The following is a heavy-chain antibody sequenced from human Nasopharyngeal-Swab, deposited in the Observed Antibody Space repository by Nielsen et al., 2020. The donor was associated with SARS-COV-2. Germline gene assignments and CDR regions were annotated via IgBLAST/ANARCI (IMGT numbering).Heavy chain of an antibody. J-gene: IGHJ6*03. V-gene: IGHV3-7*03. CDR2: IKQDGSEK. D-gene: IGHD6-19*01. CDR1: GFTFSSYW. CDR3: AGVRVAGAYCYYYYMDV. Sequence: SLKISCAASGFTFSSYWMSWVRQAPGKGLEWVANIKQDGSEKYHVDSVKCRFTISRDNAKNSLYLQMNSLRAEDTAVDYCAGVRVAGAYCYYYYMDVWGKGATVTVSS.